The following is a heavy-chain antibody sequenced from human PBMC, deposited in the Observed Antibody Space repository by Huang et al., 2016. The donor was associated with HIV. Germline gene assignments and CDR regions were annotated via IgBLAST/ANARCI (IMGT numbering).Heavy chain of an antibody. CDR2: MYYSVST. CDR3: ARLPGSITMIRGVITDPY. D-gene: IGHD3-10*01. Sequence: LQLQESGPGLVKPSETLSLTCTVSGGSIRSDNYYWGWIRQPPGKGLEWIGSMYYSVSTYYNPSLKRRVTITVDTSKNHCSLRMRSVTAADTAVYYCARLPGSITMIRGVITDPYWGQGTLVTVSS. J-gene: IGHJ4*02. CDR1: GGSIRSDNYY. V-gene: IGHV4-39*02.